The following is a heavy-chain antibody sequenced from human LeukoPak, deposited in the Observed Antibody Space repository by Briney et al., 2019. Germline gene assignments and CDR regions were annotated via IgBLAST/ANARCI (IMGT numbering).Heavy chain of an antibody. CDR2: IYTSGST. Sequence: PSETLSLTCTVSGGSISSYYWSWIRQPAGKGLEWIGRIYTSGSTNYNPSLKSRVTMPVDTSKNQFSLKLSSVTAADTAVYYCAREVPYYDFWSGYYSFDYWGQGTLVTVSS. J-gene: IGHJ4*02. V-gene: IGHV4-4*07. CDR3: AREVPYYDFWSGYYSFDY. D-gene: IGHD3-3*01. CDR1: GGSISSYY.